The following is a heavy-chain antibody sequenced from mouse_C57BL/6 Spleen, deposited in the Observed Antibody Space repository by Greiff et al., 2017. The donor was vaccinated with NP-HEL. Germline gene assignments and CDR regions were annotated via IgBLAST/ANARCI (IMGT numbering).Heavy chain of an antibody. Sequence: VQLQQSGPELVKPGASVKLSCKASGYTFTSYDINWVKQRPGQGLEWIGWIYPRDGSTKYNEKFKGKATLTVDTSSSTAYMELHRLTSEDSAVYFFARSRAVNYWYFDVWGTGTTVTVSS. CDR1: GYTFTSYD. V-gene: IGHV1-85*01. D-gene: IGHD3-3*01. CDR3: ARSRAVNYWYFDV. J-gene: IGHJ1*03. CDR2: IYPRDGST.